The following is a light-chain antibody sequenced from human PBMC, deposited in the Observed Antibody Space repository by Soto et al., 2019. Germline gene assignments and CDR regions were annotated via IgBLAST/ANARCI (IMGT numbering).Light chain of an antibody. CDR2: DAS. CDR3: QQRSNWIT. CDR1: QSVSSY. Sequence: EVVLTQSPATLSLSPGERATLSCRASQSVSSYLAWYQQKPGQAPRLLIYDASNSATGIPARFSGGGSGTDFTLIITILEPEDFAVYYCQQRSNWITFGQGTRLEIK. J-gene: IGKJ5*01. V-gene: IGKV3-11*01.